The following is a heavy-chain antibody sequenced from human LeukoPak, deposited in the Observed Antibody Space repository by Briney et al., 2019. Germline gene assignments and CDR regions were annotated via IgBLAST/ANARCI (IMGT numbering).Heavy chain of an antibody. J-gene: IGHJ5*02. V-gene: IGHV4-34*01. CDR1: GGSFSGYY. Sequence: SETLSLTCAVYGGSFSGYYWSWIRQPPGKGLEWIGEINHSGSTNYNPSLKSRVTISVDTSKNQFSLKLSSVTAADTAVYYCATQRDIVVVPAAIGGWFDPWGQGTLVTVSS. CDR2: INHSGST. CDR3: ATQRDIVVVPAAIGGWFDP. D-gene: IGHD2-2*02.